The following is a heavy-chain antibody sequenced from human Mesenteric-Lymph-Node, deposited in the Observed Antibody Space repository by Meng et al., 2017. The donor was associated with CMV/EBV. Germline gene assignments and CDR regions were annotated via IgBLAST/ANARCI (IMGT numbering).Heavy chain of an antibody. D-gene: IGHD3-10*01. Sequence: GVLKISCAASNFIVSSDYMSWVRQAPGKGLEWVSVVHSNGNTYYADSVKGRFTMSRDTYKNTLYLQMNSLRDDDTAVYYCATGHFDYWGQGTLVTVSS. CDR3: ATGHFDY. J-gene: IGHJ4*02. CDR1: NFIVSSDY. V-gene: IGHV3-53*01. CDR2: VHSNGNT.